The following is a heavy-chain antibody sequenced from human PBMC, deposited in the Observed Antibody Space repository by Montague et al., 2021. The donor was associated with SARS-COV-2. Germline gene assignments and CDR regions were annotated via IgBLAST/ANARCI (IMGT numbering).Heavy chain of an antibody. Sequence: CAISGDSVSSNIATWNWIRQSPSRGLEWLGGTYYRSKWYNDYAVSVKSRVIINPDTSNNRISLQLNSVTPEDTAVYYCARAYCGGDCYFYWYFDLWGRGTLVTVSS. CDR2: TYYRSKWYN. CDR3: ARAYCGGDCYFYWYFDL. V-gene: IGHV6-1*01. J-gene: IGHJ2*01. CDR1: GDSVSSNIAT. D-gene: IGHD2-21*02.